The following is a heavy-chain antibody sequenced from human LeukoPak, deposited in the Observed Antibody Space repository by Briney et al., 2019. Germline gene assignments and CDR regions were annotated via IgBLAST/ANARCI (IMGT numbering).Heavy chain of an antibody. CDR2: IYPGNSDT. CDR3: ARRSSGASCFDY. D-gene: IGHD2-15*01. Sequence: GESLQISCEGSGYSFTTYWIGWVRQMPGKGLEWMGIIYPGNSDTRYSPSFQGQVTISADKSISTAYLQWSSLKASDTAMYYCARRSSGASCFDYRGQGILVTVSS. J-gene: IGHJ4*02. V-gene: IGHV5-51*01. CDR1: GYSFTTYW.